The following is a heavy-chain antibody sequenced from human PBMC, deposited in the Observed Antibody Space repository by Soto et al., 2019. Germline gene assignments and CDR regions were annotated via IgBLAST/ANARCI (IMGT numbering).Heavy chain of an antibody. CDR3: ARDHDMFDSTPRSPKFYHGMDV. CDR2: IHHSGAT. V-gene: IGHV4-61*03. Sequence: PSETLSLTCSVSGGSVSSFSYYWSWIRQPPGRRPEWIGYIHHSGATRYNPSPNDRVSISLDTSKNHLALKLNSVTAADTAVYYCARDHDMFDSTPRSPKFYHGMDVWGQGTTVTVSS. J-gene: IGHJ6*02. CDR1: GGSVSSFSYY. D-gene: IGHD3-10*02.